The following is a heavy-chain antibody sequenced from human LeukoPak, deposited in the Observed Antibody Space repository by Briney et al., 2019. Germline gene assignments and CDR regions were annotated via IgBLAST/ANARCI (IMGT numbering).Heavy chain of an antibody. CDR1: GFTFDDYG. J-gene: IGHJ4*02. V-gene: IGHV3-20*04. D-gene: IGHD5-12*01. CDR2: INWNGGST. CDR3: ARRSGYDSNYFDY. Sequence: GGTLRLSCAASGFTFDDYGMTWVRQAPGKGLEWVSGINWNGGSTGYADSVKGRFTISRDNAKNSLYLQMNSLRAEDTALYYCARRSGYDSNYFDYWGQGTLVTVSS.